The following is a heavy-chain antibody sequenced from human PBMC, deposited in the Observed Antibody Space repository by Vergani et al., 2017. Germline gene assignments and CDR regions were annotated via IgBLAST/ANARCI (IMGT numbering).Heavy chain of an antibody. D-gene: IGHD4-17*01. Sequence: EVQLVQSGAEVKKPGATMKISCPVSGYTFTDHSMHWVKQAPGKGLAWMGLVDPEDGETIYAEKFKGRVTIAADTTTDTAHLELSSLRSGDTAFYYSATPQTVTTGGMEVWGQGTTVIVSS. CDR2: VDPEDGET. J-gene: IGHJ6*02. CDR1: GYTFTDHS. V-gene: IGHV1-69-2*01. CDR3: ATPQTVTTGGMEV.